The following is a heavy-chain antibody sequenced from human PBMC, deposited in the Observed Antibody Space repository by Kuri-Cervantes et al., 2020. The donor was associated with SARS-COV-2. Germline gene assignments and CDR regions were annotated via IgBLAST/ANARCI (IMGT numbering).Heavy chain of an antibody. Sequence: GESLKISCKGSGYSFTSYWIGWVRQMPGKGLEWMGIIYPGDSDTRYSPSFQGQVTISADKSISTAYLQWSSLKASDTAMYYCATAGRSNPCSGGSCYSGDFGNHWGQGTLVTVSS. D-gene: IGHD2-15*01. J-gene: IGHJ5*02. CDR1: GYSFTSYW. CDR3: ATAGRSNPCSGGSCYSGDFGNH. V-gene: IGHV5-51*01. CDR2: IYPGDSDT.